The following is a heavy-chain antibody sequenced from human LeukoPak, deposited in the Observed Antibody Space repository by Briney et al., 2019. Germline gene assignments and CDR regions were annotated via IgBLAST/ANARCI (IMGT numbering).Heavy chain of an antibody. Sequence: QSGGSLRLSCAASGFTFSSYDMNWVRQAPGKGLEWVAFIRYDGSYKYYADSVKGRFTISRDNSKNTLYLQMNSLRAEDTAVYFCAKTMGAIDHDCWGQGTLVTVSS. CDR2: IRYDGSYK. D-gene: IGHD1-26*01. CDR1: GFTFSSYD. V-gene: IGHV3-30*02. J-gene: IGHJ4*02. CDR3: AKTMGAIDHDC.